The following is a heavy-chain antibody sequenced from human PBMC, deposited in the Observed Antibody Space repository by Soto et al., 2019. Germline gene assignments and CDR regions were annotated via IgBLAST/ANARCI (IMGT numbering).Heavy chain of an antibody. D-gene: IGHD2-15*01. J-gene: IGHJ6*02. Sequence: SVKVSCKASGGTFSSYAISWVRQAPGQGLEWMGGIIPIFGTANYAQKFQGRVTITADESTSTAYMELSSLRSEDTAVYYCAREEGYCSGGSCYYYYGMDVWGQGTTVTVSS. V-gene: IGHV1-69*13. CDR1: GGTFSSYA. CDR2: IIPIFGTA. CDR3: AREEGYCSGGSCYYYYGMDV.